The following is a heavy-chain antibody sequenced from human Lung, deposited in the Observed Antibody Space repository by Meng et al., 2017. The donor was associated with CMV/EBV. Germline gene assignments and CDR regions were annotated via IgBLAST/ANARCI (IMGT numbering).Heavy chain of an antibody. CDR2: INPNSGGT. V-gene: IGHV1-2*02. J-gene: IGHJ6*02. D-gene: IGHD3/OR15-3a*01. CDR3: ARLFHTILGTGYYYGMDF. Sequence: ASVXVSCKASGYTFNGYNMHWVRHAPGQGLEWMGWINPNSGGTNYAQRFQGRVTLTIDTSISTAYMELSRLKSDDTAVYFCARLFHTILGTGYYYGMDFWGQGTTVTGAS. CDR1: GYTFNGYN.